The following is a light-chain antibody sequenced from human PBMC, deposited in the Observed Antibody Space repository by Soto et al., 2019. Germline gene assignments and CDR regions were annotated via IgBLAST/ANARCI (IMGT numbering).Light chain of an antibody. CDR3: HQYGSSPRT. CDR2: AAS. V-gene: IGKV3-20*01. J-gene: IGKJ1*01. CDR1: QSVSSNY. Sequence: EIVLTQSPGTLSLSPGDGATLSCRASQSVSSNYLAWYQLTPGQAPRLLIYAASFRATGIPDRFSGSGSGTDFTLTIRRLEPEDFAMYFCHQYGSSPRTFGQGTKVEIK.